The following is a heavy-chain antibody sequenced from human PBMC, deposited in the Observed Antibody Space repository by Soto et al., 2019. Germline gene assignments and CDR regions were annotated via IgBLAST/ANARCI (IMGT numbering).Heavy chain of an antibody. V-gene: IGHV4-59*01. D-gene: IGHD4-4*01. Sequence: SQTLSLTCTVSGGPISSYYWSWIRQPPGKGLEWIGYIYYSGSTNYNPSLKSRVTISVDTSKNQFSLKLSSVTAADTAVYYCARGQSDYSAFFLGYYYMDVWGKGTTVTVSS. CDR3: ARGQSDYSAFFLGYYYMDV. CDR1: GGPISSYY. J-gene: IGHJ6*03. CDR2: IYYSGST.